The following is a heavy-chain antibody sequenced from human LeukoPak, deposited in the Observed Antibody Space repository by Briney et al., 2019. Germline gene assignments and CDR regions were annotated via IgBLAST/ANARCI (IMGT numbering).Heavy chain of an antibody. CDR1: GFTFSNHA. Sequence: GGSLRLSCAASGFTFSNHAMSWDRRAPGKGLEWVSLISASGGTTYYADSVKGRFTISRDNSKNTLYVQMNSLRVEDTAVYYCAKERGAVAGTLFDYWGQGTLVTVSS. CDR2: ISASGGTT. D-gene: IGHD6-19*01. J-gene: IGHJ4*02. CDR3: AKERGAVAGTLFDY. V-gene: IGHV3-23*01.